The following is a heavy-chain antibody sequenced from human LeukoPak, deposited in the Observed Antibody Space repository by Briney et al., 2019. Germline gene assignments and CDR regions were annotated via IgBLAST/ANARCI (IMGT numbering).Heavy chain of an antibody. CDR1: GFTFNYYD. CDR3: AKAAAAHGGYFDY. V-gene: IGHV3-9*01. D-gene: IGHD6-13*01. CDR2: ISWNSGSI. J-gene: IGHJ4*02. Sequence: PGGSLRLSCAVSGFTFNYYDMHWVRQAPGKRLEWVSGISWNSGSIGYADSVKGRFTISRDNAKNSLYLQMNSLRAEDTALYYCAKAAAAHGGYFDYWGQGTLVTVSS.